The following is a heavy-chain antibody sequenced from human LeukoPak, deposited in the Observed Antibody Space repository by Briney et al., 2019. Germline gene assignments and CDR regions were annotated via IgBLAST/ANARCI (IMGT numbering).Heavy chain of an antibody. D-gene: IGHD2-15*01. CDR2: IYHSGST. V-gene: IGHV4-30-2*01. CDR3: ARAVGYCSGGSCYGYYFDY. CDR1: GGSISSGGYS. J-gene: IGHJ4*02. Sequence: SETMSLTCAVSGGSISSGGYSWSWIRQPPGKGLEWIGYIYHSGSTYYNPSLKSRVTISVDRSKNQFSLKLSSVTAADTAVYYCARAVGYCSGGSCYGYYFDYWGQGTLVTVSS.